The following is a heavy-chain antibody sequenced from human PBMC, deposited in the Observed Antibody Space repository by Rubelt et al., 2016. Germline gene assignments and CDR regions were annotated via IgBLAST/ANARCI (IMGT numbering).Heavy chain of an antibody. CDR1: GGSFSGYY. D-gene: IGHD6-13*01. CDR3: ARGLARAAAAPRRLWFDP. J-gene: IGHJ5*02. V-gene: IGHV4-34*01. Sequence: QVQPQQWGAGLLKPSETLSLTCAVYGGSFSGYYWRWIRQPPGKGLEWIGEFNRSGSTSYNQSLKSRDTISVDTSKNQFSLKLSALTAADTAVYYCARGLARAAAAPRRLWFDPWGQGTLVTVSS. CDR2: FNRSGST.